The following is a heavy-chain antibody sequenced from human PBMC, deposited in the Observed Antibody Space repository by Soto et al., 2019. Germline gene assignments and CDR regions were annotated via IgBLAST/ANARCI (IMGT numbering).Heavy chain of an antibody. D-gene: IGHD3-10*01. CDR2: IYSGGST. CDR3: ARDARYYYGSGTDYYYYYGMDV. CDR1: GCSVINNY. J-gene: IGHJ6*02. Sequence: GVALRLCVEACGCSVINNYMSWVRQAPGKGLEWVSVIYSGGSTYYADSVKGRFTISRDNSKNTLYLQMNSLRAEDTAVYYCARDARYYYGSGTDYYYYYGMDVWGQGTTVTVSS. V-gene: IGHV3-53*01.